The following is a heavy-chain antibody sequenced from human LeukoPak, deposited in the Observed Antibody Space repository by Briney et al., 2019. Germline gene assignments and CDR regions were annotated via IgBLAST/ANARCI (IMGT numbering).Heavy chain of an antibody. J-gene: IGHJ4*02. CDR1: GGPISRSSYY. D-gene: IGHD6-13*01. Sequence: SETLSLTCTVSGGPISRSSYYWGWIRQPPGKGLEWIGSIYYSGSTYYNPSLKSRVTISVDTSKNQFSLKLSSVTAADTAVYYCARDSTGSSWYTGADFDYWGQGTLVTVSS. CDR2: IYYSGST. CDR3: ARDSTGSSWYTGADFDY. V-gene: IGHV4-39*07.